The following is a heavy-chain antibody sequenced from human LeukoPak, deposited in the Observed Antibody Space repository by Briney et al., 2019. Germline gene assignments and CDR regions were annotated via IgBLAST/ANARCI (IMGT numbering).Heavy chain of an antibody. D-gene: IGHD6-13*01. CDR1: GYTFTSYY. Sequence: ASVKVSCKASGYTFTSYYMHWVRQTPGQGLEWMGIINPSGGSTSYAQKFQGRVTMTRDTSTSTVYMELSSLRSEDTAVYYCARGGIAAAGTGYYMDVWGKGTTVTVSS. J-gene: IGHJ6*03. CDR3: ARGGIAAAGTGYYMDV. V-gene: IGHV1-46*01. CDR2: INPSGGST.